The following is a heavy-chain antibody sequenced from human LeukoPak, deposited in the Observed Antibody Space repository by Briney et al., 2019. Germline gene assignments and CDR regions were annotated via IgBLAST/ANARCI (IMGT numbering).Heavy chain of an antibody. D-gene: IGHD3-10*01. CDR1: GFTFSSYG. CDR2: ISYDGNNK. J-gene: IGHJ4*02. Sequence: GGSLRLSCAASGFTFSSYGMHWVRQAPGKGLEWVAVISYDGNNKYYADSVKGRFTISRDNSKNTLYLQMNSLRAEDTAVYYCAKEFDSGGYGANFDSWGQETLVTVSS. CDR3: AKEFDSGGYGANFDS. V-gene: IGHV3-30*18.